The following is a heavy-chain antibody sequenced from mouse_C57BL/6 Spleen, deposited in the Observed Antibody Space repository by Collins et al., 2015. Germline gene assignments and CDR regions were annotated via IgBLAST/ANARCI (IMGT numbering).Heavy chain of an antibody. CDR1: GYTFTSYW. CDR3: ARHYDYGAWFAY. D-gene: IGHD2-4*01. V-gene: IGHV1-64*01. CDR2: IHPNSGST. Sequence: QVQLQQPGAELVKPGASVKLSCKASGYTFTSYWMHWVKQRPGQGLEWIGMIHPNSGSTNYNEKFKSKATLTVDKSSSTTYMQLSSLTSEDSAVYYCARHYDYGAWFAYWGQGTLVTVSA. J-gene: IGHJ3*01.